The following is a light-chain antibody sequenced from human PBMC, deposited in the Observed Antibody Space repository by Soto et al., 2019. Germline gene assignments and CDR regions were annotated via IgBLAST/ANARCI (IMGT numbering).Light chain of an antibody. J-gene: IGKJ4*01. V-gene: IGKV3-20*01. Sequence: EIVLTQSPGTLSLSPGERATLSWRASQSVSSSYLAWYQQKPGQAPRLLIYGASSRATGIPDRFSGSGSGTDFTLTISRLEPEDFAVYYCQQYGSSPLLTFGGGTKVEIK. CDR1: QSVSSSY. CDR3: QQYGSSPLLT. CDR2: GAS.